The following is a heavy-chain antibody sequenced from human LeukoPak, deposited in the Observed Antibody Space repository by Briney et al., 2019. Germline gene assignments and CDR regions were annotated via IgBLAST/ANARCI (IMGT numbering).Heavy chain of an antibody. Sequence: KASETLSLTCTVSGDSISTYYWSWIRQPPGKGLEWIAYIDYRGSTTYNPSLRSRVTISIDTSKNQFSLKLTSVTSADTAVYYCARDGPAYTSRWYDYYYGLDVWGQGTTVTVSS. CDR3: ARDGPAYTSRWYDYYYGLDV. CDR1: GDSISTYY. D-gene: IGHD2-2*01. V-gene: IGHV4-59*01. CDR2: IDYRGST. J-gene: IGHJ6*02.